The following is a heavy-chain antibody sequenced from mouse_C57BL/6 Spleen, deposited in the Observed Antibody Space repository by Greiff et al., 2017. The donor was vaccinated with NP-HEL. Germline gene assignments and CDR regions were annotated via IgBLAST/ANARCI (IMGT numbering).Heavy chain of an antibody. V-gene: IGHV1-42*01. D-gene: IGHD2-1*01. Sequence: EVKLMESGPELVKPGASVKISCKASGYSFTGYYMNWVKQSPEKSLEWIGEINPSTGGTTYNQKFKAKATLTVDKSSSTAYMQLKSLTSEDSAVYYCARNYGNYWYFDVWGTGTTVTVSS. CDR2: INPSTGGT. CDR3: ARNYGNYWYFDV. J-gene: IGHJ1*03. CDR1: GYSFTGYY.